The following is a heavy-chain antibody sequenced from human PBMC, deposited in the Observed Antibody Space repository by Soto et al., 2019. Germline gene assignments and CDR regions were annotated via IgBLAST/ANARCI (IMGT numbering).Heavy chain of an antibody. CDR1: LGSISSSSSY. CDR3: ATSGIAAGGTWYFNGMDA. CDR2: IYYSGST. Sequence: ERLSITCKTVLGSISSSSSYWSWIRQPPGKGLEWIGSIYYSGSTYYNPSLKSRVTISVDTSKNQFSLKLSSVTAADTAVYYFATSGIAAGGTWYFNGMDACG. D-gene: IGHD6-13*01. J-gene: IGHJ6*02. V-gene: IGHV4-39*01.